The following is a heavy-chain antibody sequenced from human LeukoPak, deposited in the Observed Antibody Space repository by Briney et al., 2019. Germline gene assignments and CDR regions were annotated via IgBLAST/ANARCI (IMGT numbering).Heavy chain of an antibody. Sequence: PGGSLRLSCAASGFTFSSSAMSWVRQASGKGLEWVSAISNNGDYTYYADSVQGRFTISRDNSKSTLCLQMNSLRAEDTAVYYCAKQLGYCSDGSCYFPYWGQGTLVTVSS. CDR2: ISNNGDYT. D-gene: IGHD2-15*01. J-gene: IGHJ4*02. CDR3: AKQLGYCSDGSCYFPY. CDR1: GFTFSSSA. V-gene: IGHV3-23*01.